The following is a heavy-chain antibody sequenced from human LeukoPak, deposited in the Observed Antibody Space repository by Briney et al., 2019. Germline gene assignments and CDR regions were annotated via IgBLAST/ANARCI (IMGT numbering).Heavy chain of an antibody. V-gene: IGHV4-34*01. D-gene: IGHD2-2*01. CDR1: GGSFSGYD. J-gene: IGHJ5*02. CDR3: ARLCSSTNCYGSNWFDP. Sequence: LKPSETLSLTCAVYGGSFSGYDWNWIRQPPGKVLEWIGEINHRGSVNYNPSLKSRVTISADTSKSQFSLKLRSLTAADTAVYYCARLCSSTNCYGSNWFDPWGQGTPVSVSS. CDR2: INHRGSV.